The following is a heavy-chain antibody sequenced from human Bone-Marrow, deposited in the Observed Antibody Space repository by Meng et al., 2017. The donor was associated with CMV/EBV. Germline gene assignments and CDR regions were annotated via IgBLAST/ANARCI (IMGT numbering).Heavy chain of an antibody. CDR3: AKTRQTTHWRRDYYGMDV. V-gene: IGHV3-48*03. CDR2: ISSSGSTI. Sequence: GGSLRLSCAASGFTFSSYEMNWVRQAPGKGLEWVAYISSSGSTIYYADSVKGRFTISRDNAKNSLYLQMNSLRAEDTAVYYCAKTRQTTHWRRDYYGMDVWGQGTTVTVSS. CDR1: GFTFSSYE. D-gene: IGHD1-14*01. J-gene: IGHJ6*02.